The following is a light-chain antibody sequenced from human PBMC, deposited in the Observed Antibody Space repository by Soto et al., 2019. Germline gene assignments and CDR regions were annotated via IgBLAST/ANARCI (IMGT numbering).Light chain of an antibody. Sequence: QSALTQPASVSGSPGQSITIPCTGSSSDVGGYNYVSWHQQHPGKAPKLISYDVIHRPSGVSSRFSGARSGNTSSMIISGLQAEDEADYYCSSFTSSTPTYVFGSWTKVTVL. J-gene: IGLJ1*01. CDR1: SSDVGGYNY. V-gene: IGLV2-14*01. CDR2: DVI. CDR3: SSFTSSTPTYV.